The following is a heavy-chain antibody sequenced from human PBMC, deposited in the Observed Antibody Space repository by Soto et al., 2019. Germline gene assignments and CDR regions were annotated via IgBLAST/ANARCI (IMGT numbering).Heavy chain of an antibody. D-gene: IGHD2-2*01. CDR2: IYYSGST. V-gene: IGHV4-31*03. Sequence: SETLSLTCTVSGGSINSGGYYWSWIRQHPGKGLEWIGYIYYSGSTYYNPSLKSRVTISVDMSKNQFSLKLSSVTAADTAVYYCARGNQTSWNWFDPWGQGTLVTVSS. CDR3: ARGNQTSWNWFDP. J-gene: IGHJ5*02. CDR1: GGSINSGGYY.